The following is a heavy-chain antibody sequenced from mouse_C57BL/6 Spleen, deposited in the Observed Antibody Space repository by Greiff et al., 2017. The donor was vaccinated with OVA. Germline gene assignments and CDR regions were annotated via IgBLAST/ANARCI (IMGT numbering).Heavy chain of an antibody. Sequence: QVQLQQPGAELVKPGASVKMSCKASGYTFTSYWITWVKQRPGQGLEWIGDIYPGSGSTNYNEKFKSKATLTVDTSSSTAYMQLSSLTSEDSAVYYCARRSYDYDGAMDYWGQGTSVTVSS. CDR3: ARRSYDYDGAMDY. V-gene: IGHV1-55*01. CDR1: GYTFTSYW. D-gene: IGHD2-4*01. CDR2: IYPGSGST. J-gene: IGHJ4*01.